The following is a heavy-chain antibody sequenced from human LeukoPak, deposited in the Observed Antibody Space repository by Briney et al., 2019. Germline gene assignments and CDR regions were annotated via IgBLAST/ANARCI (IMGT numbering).Heavy chain of an antibody. Sequence: GASVKVFCKASGYTFTGYYMHWVRQAPGQGLEWMGWINPNSGGTNYAQKFQGRVTMTRDTSISTAYMELSRLRSDDTAVYYCARDPHSPYYYDSSGYHFDYRGQGTLVTVSS. CDR1: GYTFTGYY. CDR2: INPNSGGT. D-gene: IGHD3-22*01. V-gene: IGHV1-2*02. J-gene: IGHJ4*02. CDR3: ARDPHSPYYYDSSGYHFDY.